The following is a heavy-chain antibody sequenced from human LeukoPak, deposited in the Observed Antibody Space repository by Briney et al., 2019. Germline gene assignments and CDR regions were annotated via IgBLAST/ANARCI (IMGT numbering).Heavy chain of an antibody. CDR2: ISSSSSYT. CDR3: AGVYDILTGYYDY. D-gene: IGHD3-9*01. Sequence: GGSLRLSCAASGFTFSSYAMSWIRQAPGKGLEWVSYISSSSSYTNYADSVKGRFTISRDNAKNSLYLQMNSLRAEDTAVYYCAGVYDILTGYYDYWGQGTLVTVSS. J-gene: IGHJ4*02. V-gene: IGHV3-11*06. CDR1: GFTFSSYA.